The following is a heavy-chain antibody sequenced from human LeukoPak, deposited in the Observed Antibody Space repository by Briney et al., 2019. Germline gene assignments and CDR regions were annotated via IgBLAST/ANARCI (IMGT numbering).Heavy chain of an antibody. Sequence: GGSLRLSCAASGFTFSFYSTNCVRHAPGEGLECGSSISSSGGYIYYADSVKGRFTSSRDNAKNSLYLQMNSLRAEDTAVYFCARDLHSGYDRQFDYWGQGTLVTVSS. CDR1: GFTFSFYS. V-gene: IGHV3-21*01. D-gene: IGHD5-12*01. J-gene: IGHJ4*02. CDR3: ARDLHSGYDRQFDY. CDR2: ISSSGGYI.